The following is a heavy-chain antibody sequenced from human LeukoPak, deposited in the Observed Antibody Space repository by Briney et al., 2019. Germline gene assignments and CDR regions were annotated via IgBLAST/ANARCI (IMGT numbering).Heavy chain of an antibody. CDR2: MNPYSGRA. D-gene: IGHD6-6*01. J-gene: IGHJ4*02. CDR1: EYTFNDYY. V-gene: IGHV1-2*02. CDR3: TRTNPQLGRRDFFDL. Sequence: ASVKVSCKASEYTFNDYYIHWVRQAPGQGLEWMGWMNPYSGRADSAQKFQGRVTMTSDTSISTAYMDLTSLTSDDTAVYYCTRTNPQLGRRDFFDLWGQGTLVTVSS.